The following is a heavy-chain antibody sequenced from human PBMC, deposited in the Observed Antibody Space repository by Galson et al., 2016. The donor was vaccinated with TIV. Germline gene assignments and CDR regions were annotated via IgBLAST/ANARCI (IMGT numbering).Heavy chain of an antibody. CDR2: INPKSGDT. Sequence: SVKVSCKASGYFFIDNYIHWMRQAPGQGLEWMGWINPKSGDTHYEYGFQGRLTLTRDTSRGIVYMQLSGLKYDDTAVYYCARAAVVWFGDPLGYSVSWGQGTLVRVSS. CDR3: ARAAVVWFGDPLGYSVS. D-gene: IGHD3-10*01. J-gene: IGHJ5*02. CDR1: GYFFIDNY. V-gene: IGHV1-2*02.